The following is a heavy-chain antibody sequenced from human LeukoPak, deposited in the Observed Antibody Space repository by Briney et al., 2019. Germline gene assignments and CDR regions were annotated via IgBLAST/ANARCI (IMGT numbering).Heavy chain of an antibody. Sequence: SETLSLTCTVSGGSISTYYWSWIRQTPGKGLEWNGYIYYSGSTNYNPSLKSRVTISVDTSKNQFSLKLSSVTAADTAVYYCARLSATVTTIFDYWGQGTLVTVSS. CDR2: IYYSGST. CDR3: ARLSATVTTIFDY. CDR1: GGSISTYY. J-gene: IGHJ4*02. D-gene: IGHD4-17*01. V-gene: IGHV4-59*01.